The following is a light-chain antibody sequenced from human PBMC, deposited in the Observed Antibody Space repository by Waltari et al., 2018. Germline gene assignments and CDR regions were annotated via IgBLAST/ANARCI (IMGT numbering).Light chain of an antibody. V-gene: IGKV4-1*01. CDR3: QQYGSSYT. Sequence: DLVMTQFPDYLPVSLGEGAPITCKSCQNLLYGSNNKNYLSWYQQKAGQPPKLLIYWASSRESGVPDRFIGSGSGTDFTLTISRLDPEDFAVYYCQQYGSSYTFGQGTKLEIK. J-gene: IGKJ2*01. CDR1: QNLLYGSNNKNY. CDR2: WAS.